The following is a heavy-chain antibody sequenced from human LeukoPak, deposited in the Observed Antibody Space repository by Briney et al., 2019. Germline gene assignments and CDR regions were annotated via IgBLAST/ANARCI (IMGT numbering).Heavy chain of an antibody. D-gene: IGHD5-24*01. V-gene: IGHV3-7*03. CDR1: GFTFSNYA. Sequence: GGSLRLSCAASGFTFSNYAMSWVRQAPGKGLEWVANIKQDGSEKYYVDSVKGRFTISRDNAKNSLYLQMNSLRTEDTAVYYCARSPTGGLHSDYWGQGTLVTVSS. CDR2: IKQDGSEK. J-gene: IGHJ4*02. CDR3: ARSPTGGLHSDY.